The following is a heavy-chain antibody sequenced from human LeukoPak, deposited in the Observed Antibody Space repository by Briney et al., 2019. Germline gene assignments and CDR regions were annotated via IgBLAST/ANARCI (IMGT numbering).Heavy chain of an antibody. J-gene: IGHJ4*02. CDR3: ARAPSSGWSIDY. D-gene: IGHD6-19*01. CDR1: GYTFTSYY. V-gene: IGHV1-46*01. Sequence: ASVKVSCKASGYTFTSYYMHWVRQAPGQGLEWMAVINPSGGSTSYAQRFQGRVTMTRDTSTSTVYMELSSLRSEDTAVYYCARAPSSGWSIDYWGQGTLVTVSS. CDR2: INPSGGST.